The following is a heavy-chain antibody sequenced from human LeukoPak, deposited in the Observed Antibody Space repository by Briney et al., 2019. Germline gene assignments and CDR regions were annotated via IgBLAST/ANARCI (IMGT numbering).Heavy chain of an antibody. CDR1: GGSISSSSYY. CDR2: IYYRGST. CDR3: ARRYSSGWFVYFDY. D-gene: IGHD6-19*01. Sequence: SETLSLTCTVSGGSISSSSYYWGWIRQPPGKGLEWIGSIYYRGSTYYNPSLKSRVTISVDTDKNQFSLKLSSVTAAHTAVYYCARRYSSGWFVYFDYWGQGTMVTVSS. J-gene: IGHJ4*02. V-gene: IGHV4-39*01.